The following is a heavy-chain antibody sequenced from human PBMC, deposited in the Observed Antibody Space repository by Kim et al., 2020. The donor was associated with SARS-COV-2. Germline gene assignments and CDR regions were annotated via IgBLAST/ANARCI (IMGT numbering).Heavy chain of an antibody. V-gene: IGHV3-23*01. CDR3: AKDVWRGSWGNGGS. CDR2: VDRSGDFT. D-gene: IGHD1-26*01. J-gene: IGHJ5*02. Sequence: GGSLRLSCAASGFTFSSCAMSWVRQAPGKGLEWVSSVDRSGDFTYYADSVKGRFTISRDNSKNTLWLQMNSLKTEDTALYYCAKDVWRGSWGNGGSWGQGTLVTVSS. CDR1: GFTFSSCA.